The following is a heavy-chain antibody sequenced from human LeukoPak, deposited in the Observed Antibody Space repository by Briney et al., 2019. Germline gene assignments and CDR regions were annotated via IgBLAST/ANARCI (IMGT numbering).Heavy chain of an antibody. CDR1: GYSFTNYW. J-gene: IGHJ4*02. V-gene: IGHV5-51*01. D-gene: IGHD2-8*01. CDR3: ARRLQGNGDPRYYFYY. CDR2: IYPGDSDT. Sequence: GESLMISCKGSGYSFTNYWIGWVRQVPGKGLEWMGIIYPGDSDTRYSPSFQGQVTISVDKSISTAYLQWSSLKASDTAIYYCARRLQGNGDPRYYFYYWGQGPLVNVS.